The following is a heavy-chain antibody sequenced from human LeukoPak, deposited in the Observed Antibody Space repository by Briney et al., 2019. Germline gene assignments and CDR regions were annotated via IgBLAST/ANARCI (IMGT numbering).Heavy chain of an antibody. V-gene: IGHV3-30*18. CDR3: AKMGTYYGNTNYYYGMDV. D-gene: IGHD3-10*01. CDR2: ISYDGSNK. Sequence: GGSLRLSCAASGFTFSSYGMHWVRLAPGKGLEWVAVISYDGSNKYYADSVKGRFTISRDKSKNTLYVQLNSLRAEDTAVYYCAKMGTYYGNTNYYYGMDVWGQGTTVTVSS. J-gene: IGHJ6*02. CDR1: GFTFSSYG.